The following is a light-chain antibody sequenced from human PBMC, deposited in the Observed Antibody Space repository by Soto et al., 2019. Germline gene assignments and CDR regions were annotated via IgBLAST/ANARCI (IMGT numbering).Light chain of an antibody. CDR3: QQRSNWPPA. V-gene: IGKV3-11*01. J-gene: IGKJ5*01. Sequence: EIVLTQSPATLYLSPGERATLSCRASQSVRSYLDWYQQKPGQAPRLLIYDASNRATGIPARFSGSGSGTDFTLTISILEPEDFAVYYCQQRSNWPPAFGQGTRLEI. CDR1: QSVRSY. CDR2: DAS.